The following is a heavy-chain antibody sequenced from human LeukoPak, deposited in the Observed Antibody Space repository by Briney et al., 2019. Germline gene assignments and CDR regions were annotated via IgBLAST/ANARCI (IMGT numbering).Heavy chain of an antibody. CDR3: ASYCSSTSCYGYAFDI. D-gene: IGHD2-2*01. CDR1: GYTFTSYD. V-gene: IGHV1-8*03. Sequence: ASVKVSCKASGYTFTSYDINCVRQATGQGLEWMGWMNPNSGNTGYAQKFQGRVTITRNTSISTACMELSSLRSEDTAVYYCASYCSSTSCYGYAFDIWGQGTMVTVSS. CDR2: MNPNSGNT. J-gene: IGHJ3*02.